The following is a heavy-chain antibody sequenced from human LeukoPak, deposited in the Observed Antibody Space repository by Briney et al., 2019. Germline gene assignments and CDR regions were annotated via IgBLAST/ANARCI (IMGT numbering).Heavy chain of an antibody. Sequence: GGSLRLSCAASGFTFSNYWMTWARQAPGKGLEWVANIKHDGSDKYYVDSVKGRFTISRDNAKNSLFLQMNSLRAEDTAIYYCAREDDWNYEDYWGQGTLVTVSS. J-gene: IGHJ4*02. CDR3: AREDDWNYEDY. D-gene: IGHD1-7*01. CDR2: IKHDGSDK. CDR1: GFTFSNYW. V-gene: IGHV3-7*01.